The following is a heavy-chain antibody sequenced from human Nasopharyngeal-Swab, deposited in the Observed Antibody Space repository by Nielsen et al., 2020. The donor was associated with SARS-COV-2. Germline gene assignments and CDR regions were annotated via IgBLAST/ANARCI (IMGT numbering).Heavy chain of an antibody. V-gene: IGHV3-49*03. J-gene: IGHJ1*01. CDR3: ARDRPVAGSPYFLQ. D-gene: IGHD6-19*01. Sequence: GESLKISCTASGFTFGDYAMSWFRQAPGKGLEWVGFIRSKAYGGTTEYAASVKGRFSISRDDSKSIAYLQMNSLKSEDTAVYYCARDRPVAGSPYFLQWGQGTLVTVSS. CDR1: GFTFGDYA. CDR2: IRSKAYGGTT.